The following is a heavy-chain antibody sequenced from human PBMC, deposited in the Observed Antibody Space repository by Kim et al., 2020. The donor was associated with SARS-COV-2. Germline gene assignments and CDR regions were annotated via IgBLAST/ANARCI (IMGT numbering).Heavy chain of an antibody. CDR2: INHSGST. CDR3: ASFSSSQHLYYYYYGMDV. D-gene: IGHD6-6*01. CDR1: GGSFSGYY. V-gene: IGHV4-34*01. Sequence: SETLSLTCAVYGGSFSGYYWSWIRQPPGKGLEWIGEINHSGSTNYNPSLKSRVTISVDTSKNQFSLKLSSVTAADTAVYYCASFSSSQHLYYYYYGMDV. J-gene: IGHJ6*01.